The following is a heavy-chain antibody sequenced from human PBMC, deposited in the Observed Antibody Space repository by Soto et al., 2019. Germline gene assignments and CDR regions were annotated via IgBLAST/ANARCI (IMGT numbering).Heavy chain of an antibody. Sequence: SETLSLTCTVSGGSISSGGYYWSWIRQHPGKGLEWIGYIYYSGSTYYNPSLKSRVTISVDTSKNQFSLKLSSVTAADTAVYYCARGRADYYDSSGYYYGWFDPWGQGTLVTVYS. CDR2: IYYSGST. J-gene: IGHJ5*02. V-gene: IGHV4-31*03. D-gene: IGHD3-22*01. CDR3: ARGRADYYDSSGYYYGWFDP. CDR1: GGSISSGGYY.